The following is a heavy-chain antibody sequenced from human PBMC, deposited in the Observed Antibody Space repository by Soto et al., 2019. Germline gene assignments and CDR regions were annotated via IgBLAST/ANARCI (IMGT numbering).Heavy chain of an antibody. CDR3: ARNKYSSSAAYFDS. Sequence: SETLSLTCTVSGGSMSGYYWSWIRQPPGRGLEWVGYMYSSGTTYYHPSLRSRVSMSLDTSKNQISLKLSSVTAADTAVYYCARNKYSSSAAYFDSWGQGTLVTVSS. V-gene: IGHV4-59*01. CDR1: GGSMSGYY. D-gene: IGHD6-6*01. CDR2: MYSSGTT. J-gene: IGHJ4*02.